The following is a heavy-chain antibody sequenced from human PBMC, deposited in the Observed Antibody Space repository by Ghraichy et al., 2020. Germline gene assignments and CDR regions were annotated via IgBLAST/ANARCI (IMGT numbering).Heavy chain of an antibody. V-gene: IGHV4-4*07. CDR1: GGSLSDYY. J-gene: IGHJ6*02. Sequence: SETLSLTCTVSGGSLSDYYWTWIRQPAGRGLEWIGRIQSSGRTNSNPFLKSRVSMSVDTSKNHVSLSLSSVTAAVTAVYYCARSRLYYDVLTGYSPNYYYGMDVWGQGTTVTVSS. D-gene: IGHD3-9*01. CDR2: IQSSGRT. CDR3: ARSRLYYDVLTGYSPNYYYGMDV.